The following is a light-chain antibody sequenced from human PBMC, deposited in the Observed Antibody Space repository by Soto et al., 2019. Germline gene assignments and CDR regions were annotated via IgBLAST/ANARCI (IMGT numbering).Light chain of an antibody. Sequence: QSVLTQPPSMSGAPGQRVTISCTGTSSNIGAGYDVHWYQQLPGTAPKLLIYGNNNRPSGVPDRFSGSKSGTSASLAITGLQAEDDADYYCQSYDDSLNGYTVFGGGTQLTVL. CDR1: SSNIGAGYD. J-gene: IGLJ7*01. CDR2: GNN. CDR3: QSYDDSLNGYTV. V-gene: IGLV1-40*01.